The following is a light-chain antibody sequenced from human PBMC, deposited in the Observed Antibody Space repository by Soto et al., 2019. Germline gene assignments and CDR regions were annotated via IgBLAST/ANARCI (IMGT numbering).Light chain of an antibody. J-gene: IGKJ3*01. CDR3: QQRSNWPFT. CDR1: QSVSSY. Sequence: EIVLTQSPATLSLSPGERATLSCRASQSVSSYLAWYQQKPGQAPRLLIYDASNRATGIPARFSGSGSGTDFTLTISSLVPEDFAVYYCQQRSNWPFTFGPGNKVDI. CDR2: DAS. V-gene: IGKV3-11*01.